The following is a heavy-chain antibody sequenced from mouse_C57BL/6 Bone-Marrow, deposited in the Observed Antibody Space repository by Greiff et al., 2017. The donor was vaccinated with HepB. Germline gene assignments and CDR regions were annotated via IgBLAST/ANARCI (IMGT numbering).Heavy chain of an antibody. J-gene: IGHJ4*01. Sequence: VQLVESGPGLVAPSQSLSITCTVSGFSLTSYAISWVRQPPGKGLEWLGVIWTGGGTNYNSALKSRLSISKDNSKSQVFLKMNSLLTDDTARYYCARNDGYYFYYAMDYWGQGTSVTVSS. CDR1: GFSLTSYA. CDR3: ARNDGYYFYYAMDY. D-gene: IGHD2-3*01. V-gene: IGHV2-9-1*01. CDR2: IWTGGGT.